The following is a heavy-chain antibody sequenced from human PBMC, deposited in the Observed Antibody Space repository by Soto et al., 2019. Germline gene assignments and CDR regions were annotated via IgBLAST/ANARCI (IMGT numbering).Heavy chain of an antibody. J-gene: IGHJ6*02. V-gene: IGHV3-53*02. CDR3: AKGYGFILAV. Sequence: EVQVLATGGGLIQPGGSLRLSCAASGFTVKSNYMSWVRQAPGEGLQWVSITNTVGTTYYSDSVKGRLTVSRDNSKNTLYIQMNSLRAEFTAVSYCAKGYGFILAVWGQRTTVSVS. CDR1: GFTVKSNY. CDR2: TNTVGTT. D-gene: IGHD5-18*01.